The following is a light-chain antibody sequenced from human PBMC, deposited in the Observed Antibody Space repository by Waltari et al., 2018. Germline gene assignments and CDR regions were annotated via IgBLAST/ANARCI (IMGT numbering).Light chain of an antibody. CDR2: KDS. J-gene: IGLJ2*01. CDR3: YSVDDNKRV. V-gene: IGLV3-27*01. Sequence: GQTARITCSGDVLAKRYTRWFQQKPGQAPVLVIYKDSERPSGIPERFSGSSSGTTVTLTISGAQVEDEADYYCYSVDDNKRVFGGGTKLTVL. CDR1: VLAKRY.